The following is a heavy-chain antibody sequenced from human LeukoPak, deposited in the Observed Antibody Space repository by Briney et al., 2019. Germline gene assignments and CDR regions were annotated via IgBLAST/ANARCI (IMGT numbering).Heavy chain of an antibody. CDR2: LYRGGRT. V-gene: IGHV4-39*01. D-gene: IGHD3-22*01. CDR3: ARQIPDERGYYQYYFDY. J-gene: IGHJ4*02. CDR1: GGYISSTSYL. Sequence: SETLSLTCTVSGGYISSTSYLWGWVRQPPGEGLEWIGSLYRGGRTFYNPSLKSRVTVSADTSKNHTSLTVRSVTAADTAVYYCARQIPDERGYYQYYFDYWGQGTLVTVSS.